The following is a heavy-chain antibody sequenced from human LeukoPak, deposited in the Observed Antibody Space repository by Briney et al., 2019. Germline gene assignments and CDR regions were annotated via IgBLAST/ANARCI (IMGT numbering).Heavy chain of an antibody. CDR1: GGSISSSSYY. CDR3: ARDSPPPRYDEMTGGSL. J-gene: IGHJ4*02. Sequence: SETLSLTCTVSGGSISSSSYYWGWIRQPPGKGLEWIGSIYYSGSTYYNPSLKSRVTISVDTSKNQFSLKLSSVTAADTAVYYCARDSPPPRYDEMTGGSLWGQGTLVTVSS. CDR2: IYYSGST. V-gene: IGHV4-39*07. D-gene: IGHD2-2*01.